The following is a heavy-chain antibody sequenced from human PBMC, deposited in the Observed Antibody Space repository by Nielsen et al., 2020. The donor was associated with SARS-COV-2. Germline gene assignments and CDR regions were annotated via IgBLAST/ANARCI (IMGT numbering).Heavy chain of an antibody. CDR1: GGSFSGYY. CDR3: ASRAEGLQLWRRYFYYMNV. CDR2: INDSGST. D-gene: IGHD3-16*01. V-gene: IGHV4-34*01. Sequence: SDTLSLTCTAYGGSFSGYYWTWIPQSPGKGLEWIGEINDSGSTNYNPSLKSRVTISIDTSKNQFSLKRTSATAADTAVYYCASRAEGLQLWRRYFYYMNVWGRGTTVTVSS. J-gene: IGHJ6*03.